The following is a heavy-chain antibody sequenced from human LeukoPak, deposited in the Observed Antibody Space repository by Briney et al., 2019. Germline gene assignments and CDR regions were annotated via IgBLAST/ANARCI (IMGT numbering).Heavy chain of an antibody. CDR2: ISVYSGNT. Sequence: ASVKVSCKASGYTFSSYGISWVRQAPGQGLEWMGWISVYSGNTNYAQRLQGRVTMTTDTSTSTAHMELRSLRSDDTAVYYCARDANGVLGDYWGQGTLVTVSS. J-gene: IGHJ4*02. CDR3: ARDANGVLGDY. D-gene: IGHD2-8*01. CDR1: GYTFSSYG. V-gene: IGHV1-18*01.